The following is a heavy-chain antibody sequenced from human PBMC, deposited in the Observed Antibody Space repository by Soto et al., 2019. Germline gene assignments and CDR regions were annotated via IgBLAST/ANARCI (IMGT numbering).Heavy chain of an antibody. V-gene: IGHV3-13*01. Sequence: PGGSLRLSCAASGCTFISYDMHWGRQATGKGLEWVSAIGTAGDTYYPGSVKGRFTISRENAKNSVYLQMNSLRAGDTAVDYCARSSTGGHDPFDIWGPVKMVT. CDR3: ARSSTGGHDPFDI. J-gene: IGHJ3*02. D-gene: IGHD4-17*01. CDR2: IGTAGDT. CDR1: GCTFISYD.